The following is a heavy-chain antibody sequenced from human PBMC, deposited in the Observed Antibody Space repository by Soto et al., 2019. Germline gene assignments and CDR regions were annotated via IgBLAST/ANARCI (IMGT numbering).Heavy chain of an antibody. CDR1: GFTFSSYA. CDR2: ISYDGSNK. CDR3: ASIAVQFENFDY. V-gene: IGHV3-30-3*01. Sequence: GGSLRLSCAASGFTFSSYAMHWVRQAPGKGLEGVAVISYDGSNKYYADSVKGRFTISRDNSKNTLYLQMNSLRAEDTAVYYCASIAVQFENFDYWGQGTLVTVSS. D-gene: IGHD1-1*01. J-gene: IGHJ4*02.